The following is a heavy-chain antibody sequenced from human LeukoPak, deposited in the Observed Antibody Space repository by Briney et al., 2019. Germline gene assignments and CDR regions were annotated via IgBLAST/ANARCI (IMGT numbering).Heavy chain of an antibody. J-gene: IGHJ4*02. CDR1: GFTFSSYA. CDR3: ARDGEYSYGYFDY. V-gene: IGHV3-23*01. Sequence: GGSLRLSCAASGFTFSSYAMSWVRQAPGKGLEWVSAISGSGGSTYYADSVKGRFTISRDNSKNTLYLQMNSLRAEDTAVYYCARDGEYSYGYFDYWGQGTLVTVSS. D-gene: IGHD5-18*01. CDR2: ISGSGGST.